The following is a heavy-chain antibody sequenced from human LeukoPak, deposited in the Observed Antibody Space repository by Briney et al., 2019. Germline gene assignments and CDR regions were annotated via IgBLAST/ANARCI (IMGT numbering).Heavy chain of an antibody. CDR3: ARDYYYYYGMDV. Sequence: GGSLRLSCTASGFTFAGYGMHWVRQAPGKGLVWVSRINSDGSSTSYADSVKGRFTISRDNAKNTLYLQMNSLRAEDTAVYYCARDYYYYYGMDVWGQGTTVTASS. CDR2: INSDGSST. V-gene: IGHV3-74*01. J-gene: IGHJ6*02. CDR1: GFTFAGYG.